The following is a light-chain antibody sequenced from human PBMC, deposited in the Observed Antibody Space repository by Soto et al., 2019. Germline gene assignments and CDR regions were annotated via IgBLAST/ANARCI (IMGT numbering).Light chain of an antibody. CDR3: QQYNSYPWT. CDR1: QSISGR. V-gene: IGKV1-5*01. J-gene: IGKJ1*01. Sequence: DIQMTQSPSTLSASVGDRFTITCRASQSISGRLAWYQQKPGKAPKFLIFDVSSLESGVPSRFSGSGSGTEFTLTISSLQPDDFATYYCQQYNSYPWTLGQGTKVDIK. CDR2: DVS.